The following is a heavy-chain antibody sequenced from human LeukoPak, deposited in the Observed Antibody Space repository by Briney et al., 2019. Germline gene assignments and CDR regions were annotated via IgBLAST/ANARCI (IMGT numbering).Heavy chain of an antibody. V-gene: IGHV5-51*01. CDR1: GYSFTSYW. CDR3: ARQIRHYDILTGYYGGDWFDP. J-gene: IGHJ5*02. Sequence: GESLKISCKGSGYSFTSYWIGWVRQMPGKGLEWMGIIYPGDSDTRHSPSFQGQVTISADKSISTAYLQWSSLKASDTAMYYCARQIRHYDILTGYYGGDWFDPWGRGTLVTVSS. CDR2: IYPGDSDT. D-gene: IGHD3-9*01.